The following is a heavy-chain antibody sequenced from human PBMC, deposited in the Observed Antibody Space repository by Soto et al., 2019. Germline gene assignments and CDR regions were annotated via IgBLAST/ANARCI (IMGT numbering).Heavy chain of an antibody. V-gene: IGHV4-31*03. Sequence: QVQLQESGPGLVKPSQTLSLTCTVSGGSISSGGYYWTWIRQHPGKGLEWIGYIYYSGSTYYNPSLKWRVTTSVAPSQTQFSLRLSSVTAAAPALYYCARSVFPWGQGTLVTVSS. J-gene: IGHJ5*02. CDR2: IYYSGST. CDR3: ARSVFP. CDR1: GGSISSGGYY.